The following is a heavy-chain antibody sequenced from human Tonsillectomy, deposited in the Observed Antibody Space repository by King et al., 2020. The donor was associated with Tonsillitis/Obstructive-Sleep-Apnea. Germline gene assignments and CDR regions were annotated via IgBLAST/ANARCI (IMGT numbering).Heavy chain of an antibody. V-gene: IGHV1-69*04. CDR2: IIPNLGIA. CDR1: GDTFSTYG. CDR3: ANEGSPRSFDY. D-gene: IGHD2-15*01. Sequence: QLVQSGAEVKKPGSSVKVSCKASGDTFSTYGINWVRQAPGQGLEWMGKIIPNLGIANYAQKFQGRVTITADKSMSTAYMELSSLRSEDTAVYYCANEGSPRSFDYWGQGTLVTVSS. J-gene: IGHJ4*02.